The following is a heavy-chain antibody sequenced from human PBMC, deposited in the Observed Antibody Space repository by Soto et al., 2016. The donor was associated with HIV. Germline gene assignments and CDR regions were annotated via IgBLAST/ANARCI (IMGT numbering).Heavy chain of an antibody. CDR3: ARYWGGYSGAWLRYSHFFDY. V-gene: IGHV3-74*01. J-gene: IGHJ4*02. Sequence: EVQLVESGGGLVQPGGSLRLSCAASGFTFSSFWMHWVRQAPGKGLVWVSRINNDGSAITYADSVKGRFTISRDNTKNIVYLQMNSLRAEDTAVYYCARYWGGYSGAWLRYSHFFDYWGQGILVTVSS. CDR2: INNDGSAI. D-gene: IGHD6-19*01. CDR1: GFTFSSFW.